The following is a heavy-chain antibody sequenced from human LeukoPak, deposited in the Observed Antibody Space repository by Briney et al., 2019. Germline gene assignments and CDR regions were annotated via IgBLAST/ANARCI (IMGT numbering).Heavy chain of an antibody. CDR2: FDPEDGET. J-gene: IGHJ4*02. V-gene: IGHV1-24*01. Sequence: GASVKVSCKVSGYTLTELSMHWVRQAPGKGLEWMGGFDPEDGETIYAQKFQGRVTMTRDMSTSTVYMELSSLRSEDTAVYYCTSFDYWGQGTLVTVSS. CDR3: TSFDY. CDR1: GYTLTELS.